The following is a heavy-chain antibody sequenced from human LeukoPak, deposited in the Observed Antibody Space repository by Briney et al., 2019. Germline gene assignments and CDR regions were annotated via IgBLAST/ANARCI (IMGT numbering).Heavy chain of an antibody. J-gene: IGHJ4*02. V-gene: IGHV1-2*06. Sequence: ASVKVSCKASGYTFAGYYLNWVRQAPGQRLEWMGRINPNSGGTNYAQKFQGRVTMTRDTSISTAYMELSRLRSDDTAVYYCAREYYDSSGYYLGFDYWGQGTLVTVSS. D-gene: IGHD3-22*01. CDR1: GYTFAGYY. CDR3: AREYYDSSGYYLGFDY. CDR2: INPNSGGT.